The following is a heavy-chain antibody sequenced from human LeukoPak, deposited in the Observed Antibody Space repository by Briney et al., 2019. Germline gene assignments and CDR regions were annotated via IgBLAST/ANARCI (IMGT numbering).Heavy chain of an antibody. CDR2: IIPIFGTA. J-gene: IGHJ3*02. CDR3: ASSGELGDDAFDI. Sequence: SVKVSCKASGGTFSSYAISWVRQAPGQGLEWMGGIIPIFGTANYAQKFQGRVTITADESTSTAYMELSSLRSEDTAVYYCASSGELGDDAFDIWGQGTMVTVSS. V-gene: IGHV1-69*01. D-gene: IGHD7-27*01. CDR1: GGTFSSYA.